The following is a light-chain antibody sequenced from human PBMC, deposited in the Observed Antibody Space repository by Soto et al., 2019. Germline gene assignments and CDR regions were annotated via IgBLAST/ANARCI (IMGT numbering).Light chain of an antibody. Sequence: VLTQSQATLSLYPGERATLPCRASQSGSSSLAWYQQKSGQTPRLLIYESSNRPTGITARFSGSGSGPDFTLTISSLEPEDFAVYDCHQRSNWPRITFGQGTRLEIK. J-gene: IGKJ5*01. V-gene: IGKV3-11*01. CDR2: ESS. CDR1: QSGSSS. CDR3: HQRSNWPRIT.